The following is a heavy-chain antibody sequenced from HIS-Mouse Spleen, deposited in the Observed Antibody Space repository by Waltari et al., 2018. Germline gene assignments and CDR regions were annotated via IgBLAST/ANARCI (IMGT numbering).Heavy chain of an antibody. D-gene: IGHD6-19*01. CDR3: AGGEVAGPLVDYFDY. CDR1: GGSFSGYY. J-gene: IGHJ4*02. Sequence: QVQLQQWGAGLLKPSETLSLTCAVYGGSFSGYYWSWIRQPPGKGLEWIGELKHHGSTNYNPSFSNRVTISVDTSKNQFSLKLSAVTAADTAVYYCAGGEVAGPLVDYFDYWGQGTLVTVSS. CDR2: LKHHGST. V-gene: IGHV4-34*01.